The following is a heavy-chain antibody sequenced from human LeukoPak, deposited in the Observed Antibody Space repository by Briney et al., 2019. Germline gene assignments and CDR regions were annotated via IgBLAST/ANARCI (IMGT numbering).Heavy chain of an antibody. CDR1: GYTFTSYG. J-gene: IGHJ4*02. CDR3: ASTGYCTNGVCPFDY. CDR2: ISAYNGNT. Sequence: ASVKVSCKASGYTFTSYGISWVRQAPGQGLEWMGWISAYNGNTNYAQKLQGRVTMTTDTSTSTAYMELRSLRSDDTAVYYCASTGYCTNGVCPFDYWGRGTLVTVSS. D-gene: IGHD2-8*01. V-gene: IGHV1-18*01.